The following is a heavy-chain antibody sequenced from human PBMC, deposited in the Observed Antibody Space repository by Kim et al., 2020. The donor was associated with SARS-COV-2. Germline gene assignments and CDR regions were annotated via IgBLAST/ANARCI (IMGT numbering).Heavy chain of an antibody. CDR1: GYSFTSYW. D-gene: IGHD1-1*01. J-gene: IGHJ6*02. CDR3: ARQWSATGTSPIYYYYYGMDV. V-gene: IGHV5-10-1*01. CDR2: IDPSDSYT. Sequence: GESLKISCKGSGYSFTSYWISWVRQMPGKGLEWMGRIDPSDSYTNYSPSFQGHVTISADKSISTAYLQWSSLKASDTAMYYCARQWSATGTSPIYYYYYGMDVWGQGTTVTVSS.